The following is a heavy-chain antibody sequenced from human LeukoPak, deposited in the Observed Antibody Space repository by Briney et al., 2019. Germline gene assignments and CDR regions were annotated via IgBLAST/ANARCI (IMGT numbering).Heavy chain of an antibody. Sequence: QPGGSLRLSCAASGFSLSNHGMNWVRQAPGKGLEWVAVVTYDGNHKNYADSVKGRFTVSRDNSKNTLYLQMNSLGAEDTAVYYCAKLVSTTQMGNYWGQGTPVTVSS. V-gene: IGHV3-33*05. CDR2: VTYDGNHK. J-gene: IGHJ4*02. CDR1: GFSLSNHG. CDR3: AKLVSTTQMGNY. D-gene: IGHD2/OR15-2a*01.